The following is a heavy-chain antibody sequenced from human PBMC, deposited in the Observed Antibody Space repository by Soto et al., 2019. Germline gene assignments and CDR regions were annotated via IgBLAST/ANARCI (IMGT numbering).Heavy chain of an antibody. V-gene: IGHV1-18*04. CDR1: GYTFKNYC. Sequence: ASVKVSCKASGYTFKNYCINWVRQAPGRGLEWVAWISAYNGDTSYAQHLQGRVTVTTETLTNTAYMELRSLRPDDTAVYFCVLGGLETGYYRDMDYWGQGTLVTVSS. CDR2: ISAYNGDT. CDR3: VLGGLETGYYRDMDY. D-gene: IGHD3-9*01. J-gene: IGHJ4*02.